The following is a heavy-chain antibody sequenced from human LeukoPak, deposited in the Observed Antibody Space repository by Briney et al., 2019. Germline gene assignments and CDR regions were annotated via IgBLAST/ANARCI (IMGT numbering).Heavy chain of an antibody. J-gene: IGHJ3*02. V-gene: IGHV3-21*01. CDR3: ARDLLSCGDYSPVQGQADAFDI. CDR1: GFTFSSYS. CDR2: ISSSSSYI. Sequence: GGSLRLSCAASGFTFSSYSMNWVRQAPGKGLEWVSSISSSSSYIYYADSVKGRFTISRDNAKNSLYLQMNSLRAEDTAVYYCARDLLSCGDYSPVQGQADAFDIWGQGTMVTVSS. D-gene: IGHD4-17*01.